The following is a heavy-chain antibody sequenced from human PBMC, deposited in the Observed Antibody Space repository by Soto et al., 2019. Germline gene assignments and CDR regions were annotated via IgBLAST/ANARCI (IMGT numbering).Heavy chain of an antibody. J-gene: IGHJ3*01. CDR1: GDSFCGPY. CDR2: INHSGST. Sequence: QVQLQQWGAGLLKPSETLSLTCAVYGDSFCGPYWTWIRQTPGKGLEWIGEINHSGSTDYHPSLKSRVTISVDTSKNQFSLNLSSVSAADTAVYFCARLEVTSADSFDVWGPGTMVTVSS. CDR3: ARLEVTSADSFDV. D-gene: IGHD2-21*02. V-gene: IGHV4-34*01.